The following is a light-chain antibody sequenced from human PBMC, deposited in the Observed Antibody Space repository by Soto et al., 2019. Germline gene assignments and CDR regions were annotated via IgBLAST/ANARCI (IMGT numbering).Light chain of an antibody. CDR2: EGS. J-gene: IGLJ1*01. CDR1: SDDIGRYNQ. Sequence: QSVLTQPASVSGSPGQSITSSCTGSSDDIGRYNQVSWYQQHPGKATKVMIYEGSQRPSGVSNRFSGSKSGNTASLTISGLQAEDEADYYCCSYVATTTYVFGSGTNVTVL. V-gene: IGLV2-23*01. CDR3: CSYVATTTYV.